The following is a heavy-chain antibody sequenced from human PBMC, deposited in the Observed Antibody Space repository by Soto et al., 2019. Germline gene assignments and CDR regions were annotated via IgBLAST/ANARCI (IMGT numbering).Heavy chain of an antibody. CDR1: GGSISSGGYY. D-gene: IGHD3-3*01. J-gene: IGHJ4*02. CDR2: IYYSGST. Sequence: PSETLSLTCTVSGGSISSGGYYWSRIRQHPGKGLEWIGYIYYSGSTYYNPSLKSRVTISVDTSKNQFSLKPSSVTAADTAVYYCARFGADFWSGYSNFDYWGQGTLVTVSS. V-gene: IGHV4-31*03. CDR3: ARFGADFWSGYSNFDY.